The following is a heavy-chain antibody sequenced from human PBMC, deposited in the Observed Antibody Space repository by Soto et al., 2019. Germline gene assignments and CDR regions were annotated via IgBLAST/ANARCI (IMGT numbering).Heavy chain of an antibody. D-gene: IGHD5-18*01. V-gene: IGHV3-23*01. CDR1: A. J-gene: IGHJ3*02. Sequence: AMSWVRQAPGKGLEWVSAISGSGGSTYYADPVKGRFTISRDNSKNTLYLQMNSLRAEDTAVYYCANRIVDTAMVSLGAFDIWGQGTMVTVSS. CDR3: ANRIVDTAMVSLGAFDI. CDR2: ISGSGGST.